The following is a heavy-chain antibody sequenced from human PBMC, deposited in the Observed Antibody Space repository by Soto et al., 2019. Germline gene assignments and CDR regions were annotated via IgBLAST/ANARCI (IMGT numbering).Heavy chain of an antibody. V-gene: IGHV1-18*01. Sequence: APLTLSPTAPGYPLTSFGSTRAQQAKRKGLEWMGWISVDSGNANYAQKLQGRVTMTTDTSTSTAFMELRSLRSDDTAVYFCARASSHLESRNLAFDIWGQGTVVNGSS. CDR3: ARASSHLESRNLAFDI. CDR2: ISVDSGNA. CDR1: GYPLTSFG. J-gene: IGHJ3*02. D-gene: IGHD1-1*01.